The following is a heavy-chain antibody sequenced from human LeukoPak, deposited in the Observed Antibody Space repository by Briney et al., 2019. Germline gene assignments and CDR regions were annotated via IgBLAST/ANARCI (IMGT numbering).Heavy chain of an antibody. CDR1: GYTFTSYD. J-gene: IGHJ6*03. CDR2: MNPNSGNT. CDR3: AREWSYVWGSYRQRYYYMDV. Sequence: ASVKVSCKASGYTFTSYDINWVRQATGQGLEWMGWMNPNSGNTGYAQKFQGRVTMTRNTSISTAYMELRSLRSEDTAVYYCAREWSYVWGSYRQRYYYMDVWGKGTTVTVSS. D-gene: IGHD3-16*02. V-gene: IGHV1-8*01.